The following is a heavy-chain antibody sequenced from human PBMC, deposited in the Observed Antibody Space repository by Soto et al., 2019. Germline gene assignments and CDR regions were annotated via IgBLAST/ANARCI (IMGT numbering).Heavy chain of an antibody. V-gene: IGHV1-18*01. J-gene: IGHJ4*02. CDR3: ARVAPEYQLLEPDY. Sequence: ASVKVSCKASGYTFTIYGISLVRQAPGQGLEWMGWISAYNGNTNYAQKLQGRVTMTTDTSTSTAYMELRSLRSDDTAMYYCARVAPEYQLLEPDYWGQGTLVTVSS. CDR2: ISAYNGNT. CDR1: GYTFTIYG. D-gene: IGHD2-2*01.